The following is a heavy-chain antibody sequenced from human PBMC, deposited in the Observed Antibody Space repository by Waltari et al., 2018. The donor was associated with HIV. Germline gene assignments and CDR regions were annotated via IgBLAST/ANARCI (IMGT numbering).Heavy chain of an antibody. D-gene: IGHD3-22*01. Sequence: EVQLLESGGTLAQPGGSLSLSCSASGATLSNSGMTWGRQVPGKGLEWVSTINVDHNTDYADSVKGRFSISRDNSRNLVSLRMNTLKVEDTGMYYCAQDAGRNGYSFFGFWGRGTLVAVSS. CDR2: INVDHNT. V-gene: IGHV3-23*01. CDR3: AQDAGRNGYSFFGF. J-gene: IGHJ4*02. CDR1: GATLSNSG.